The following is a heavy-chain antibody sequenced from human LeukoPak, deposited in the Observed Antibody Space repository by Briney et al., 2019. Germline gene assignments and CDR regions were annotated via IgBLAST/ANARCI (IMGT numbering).Heavy chain of an antibody. J-gene: IGHJ6*02. Sequence: ASVKVSCKASGYTFTGYYMHWVRQAPGQRLEWMGWINPNRGGTNYAQKFQGRVTMTRDTSISTAYMELSGLRSDDTAVYYCARDRVAYSGYYYGMDVWGQGTTVTVSS. D-gene: IGHD5-12*01. V-gene: IGHV1-2*02. CDR2: INPNRGGT. CDR1: GYTFTGYY. CDR3: ARDRVAYSGYYYGMDV.